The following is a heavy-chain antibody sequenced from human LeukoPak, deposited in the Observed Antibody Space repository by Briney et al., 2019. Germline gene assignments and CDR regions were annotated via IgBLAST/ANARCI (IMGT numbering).Heavy chain of an antibody. Sequence: SETLSLTCTVSGGSISSHYWTWIRQSPVKGREGIGDISKSGSTSYNPSLKSPVTISIDSSKNQFSLQLSSVTAADTAVYYCGRDALVGYFSYYYMDVWGKGTTVTVSS. J-gene: IGHJ6*03. CDR1: GGSISSHY. CDR2: ISKSGST. CDR3: GRDALVGYFSYYYMDV. V-gene: IGHV4-59*11. D-gene: IGHD2-15*01.